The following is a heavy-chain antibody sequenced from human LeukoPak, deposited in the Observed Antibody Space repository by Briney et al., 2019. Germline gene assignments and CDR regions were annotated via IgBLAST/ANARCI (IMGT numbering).Heavy chain of an antibody. J-gene: IGHJ4*02. CDR3: ASFGRSDVDY. CDR2: IIPIFGTA. V-gene: IGHV1-69*13. Sequence: SVTVSCKASGGTFSSYAISWVRQAPGQGLEWMGGIIPIFGTANYAQEFQGRVTITADESTSTAYMELSSLRSEDTGVYYCASFGRSDVDYWGQGTLVIVSS. D-gene: IGHD3-16*01. CDR1: GGTFSSYA.